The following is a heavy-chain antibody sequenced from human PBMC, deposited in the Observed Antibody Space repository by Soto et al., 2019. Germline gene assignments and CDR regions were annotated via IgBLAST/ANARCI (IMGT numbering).Heavy chain of an antibody. CDR1: GFTFSSFE. D-gene: IGHD6-6*01. J-gene: IGHJ4*02. CDR3: ARDSRGGAARRPTFYY. Sequence: QTGGSLRLSCVGSGFTFSSFEMNRVRQTPGKGLEWLSYIGRSGETIYYADSVKGRFTISRDNAKSSLFLQMNGLRDEDTGIYYCARDSRGGAARRPTFYYWGRGTLVTVSS. CDR2: IGRSGETI. V-gene: IGHV3-48*03.